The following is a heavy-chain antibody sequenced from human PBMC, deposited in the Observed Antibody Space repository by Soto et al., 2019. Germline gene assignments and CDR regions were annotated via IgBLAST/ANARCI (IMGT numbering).Heavy chain of an antibody. CDR3: AREGRSSSMRYWFDP. J-gene: IGHJ5*02. CDR2: INPNSGGT. V-gene: IGHV1-2*02. Sequence: ASVKVSCKASGYTFTGYYMHWVRQAPGQGLEWMGWINPNSGGTNYAQKFQGRVTMTRDTSISTAYMELSRLRSDDTAVYYCAREGRSSSMRYWFDPWGQGTLVTVSS. CDR1: GYTFTGYY. D-gene: IGHD6-13*01.